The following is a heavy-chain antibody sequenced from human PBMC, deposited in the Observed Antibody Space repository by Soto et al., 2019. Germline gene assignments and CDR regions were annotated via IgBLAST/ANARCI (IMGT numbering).Heavy chain of an antibody. CDR3: ARGTSWQLPFDY. CDR1: SDSISSYY. CDR2: ISYSGGT. V-gene: IGHV4-59*01. Sequence: SETLSLTCTVSSDSISSYYWSWIRQPPGKRLEWIGYISYSGGTDYNPSLKSRVTISGDTSKNQFSLKVSSVTAADTAVYYCARGTSWQLPFDYWGQGTLVTVSS. D-gene: IGHD6-13*01. J-gene: IGHJ4*02.